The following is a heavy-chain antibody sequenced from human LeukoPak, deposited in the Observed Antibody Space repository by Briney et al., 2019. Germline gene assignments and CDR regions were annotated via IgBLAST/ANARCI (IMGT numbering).Heavy chain of an antibody. CDR3: ARGATVTTYELSFDY. V-gene: IGHV3-48*03. D-gene: IGHD4-17*01. J-gene: IGHJ4*02. Sequence: GGFLRLSCTASGFTFSNYEMDWVRQAPGKGLEWVSYISSSGSTMYYADSVKGRFTISRDNAKNSLYLQMNSLRAEDTAVYYCARGATVTTYELSFDYWGQGTLVTVSS. CDR2: ISSSGSTM. CDR1: GFTFSNYE.